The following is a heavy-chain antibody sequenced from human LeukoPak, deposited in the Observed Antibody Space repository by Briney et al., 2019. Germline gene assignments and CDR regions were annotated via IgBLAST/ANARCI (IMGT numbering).Heavy chain of an antibody. CDR2: ISGSGGST. D-gene: IGHD5-24*01. V-gene: IGHV3-23*01. Sequence: GSLRLSCAASGFTFSSYAMSWVRQAPGKGLEWVSAISGSGGSTYYADSVKGRFTISRDNSKNTLYLQMNSLRAEDTAVYYCAKQGWAPVYFDYWGQGTLVTVSS. J-gene: IGHJ4*02. CDR1: GFTFSSYA. CDR3: AKQGWAPVYFDY.